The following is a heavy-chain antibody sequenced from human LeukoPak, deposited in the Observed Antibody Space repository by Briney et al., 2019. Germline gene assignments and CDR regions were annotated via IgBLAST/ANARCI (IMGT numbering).Heavy chain of an antibody. J-gene: IGHJ3*02. D-gene: IGHD3-22*01. CDR3: ARSGTIYYDSSGASSPGAFDI. CDR1: GFTFSSYG. CDR2: IWYDGSNK. V-gene: IGHV3-33*01. Sequence: PGGSLRLSCAASGFTFSSYGMHWVRQAPGKGLEWVAVIWYDGSNKYYADSVEGRFTISRDNSKNTPYLQMNSLRAEDTAVYYCARSGTIYYDSSGASSPGAFDIWGQGTMVTVSS.